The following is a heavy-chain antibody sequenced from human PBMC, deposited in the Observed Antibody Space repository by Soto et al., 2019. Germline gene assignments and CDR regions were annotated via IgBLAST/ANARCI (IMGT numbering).Heavy chain of an antibody. V-gene: IGHV1-69*02. J-gene: IGHJ6*03. CDR2: IIPILGIA. CDR3: ARPYSSSYPYHYMDV. Sequence: QVQLVQSGAEVKKPGSSVKVSCKASGGTFSSYTISWVRQAPGQGLEWMGRIIPILGIANYAQKFQGRVTITADKSTSTAYMELSSLRSEDTAVYYCARPYSSSYPYHYMDVWGKGTTVTVSS. D-gene: IGHD6-6*01. CDR1: GGTFSSYT.